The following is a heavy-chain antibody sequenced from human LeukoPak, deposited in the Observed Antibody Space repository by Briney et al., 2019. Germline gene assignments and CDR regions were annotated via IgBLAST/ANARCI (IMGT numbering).Heavy chain of an antibody. CDR3: ARDRTGYYYDSSGYYFDAFDI. CDR2: INPSGGST. J-gene: IGHJ3*02. Sequence: ASVKASCKASGYTFTTYYMHWVRQAPGQGLEWMGIINPSGGSTSYAQKFQGRVTMTRDTSTSTVYMELSSLRSEDTAVYYCARDRTGYYYDSSGYYFDAFDIWGQGTMVTVSS. CDR1: GYTFTTYY. D-gene: IGHD3-22*01. V-gene: IGHV1-46*03.